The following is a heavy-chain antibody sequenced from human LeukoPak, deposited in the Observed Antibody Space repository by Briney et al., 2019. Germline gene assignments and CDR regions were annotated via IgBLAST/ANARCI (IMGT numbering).Heavy chain of an antibody. CDR3: ARDQEGFDY. J-gene: IGHJ4*02. CDR1: GYTFTSDY. CDR2: IYPRDGST. V-gene: IGHV1-46*01. Sequence: ASVKVSCTASGYTFTSDYIHWVRQAPGQGLEWMGMIYPRDGSTSYAQKFQGRVTVTRDTSTSTVHMELSGLRSEDTAVYYCARDQEGFDYWGQGTLVTVSS.